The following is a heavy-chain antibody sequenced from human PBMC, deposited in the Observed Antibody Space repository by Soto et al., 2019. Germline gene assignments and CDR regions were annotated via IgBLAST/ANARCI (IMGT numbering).Heavy chain of an antibody. CDR1: GASITSGGHF. V-gene: IGHV4-31*03. J-gene: IGHJ3*01. Sequence: VQLQESGPGLVKPSQTLSLTCSVSGASITSGGHFWSWIRQHPGKGLEWIGYIYYSGSTYYNPSPNSRAPISVDTSQNQFSLRLTSVTDADTAVYFCARTPSTYEASAAFDVWGQGTMVTVSS. CDR3: ARTPSTYEASAAFDV. CDR2: IYYSGST. D-gene: IGHD5-12*01.